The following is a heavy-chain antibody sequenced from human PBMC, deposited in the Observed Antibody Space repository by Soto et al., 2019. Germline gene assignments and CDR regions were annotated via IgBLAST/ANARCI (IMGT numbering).Heavy chain of an antibody. V-gene: IGHV1-2*02. CDR2: INPNSGGT. J-gene: IGHJ5*02. D-gene: IGHD3-16*02. CDR1: GYTFTGYY. CDR3: ATPYPRTYVWGSYRPHNWFDP. Sequence: QVQLVQSGAEVKKPGASVKVSCKASGYTFTGYYMHWVRQAPGQGLEWMGWINPNSGGTNYAQKFQGRVTMTRDTSISTAYMELSRLRSDDTAVYYFATPYPRTYVWGSYRPHNWFDPCGQGTLVTVSS.